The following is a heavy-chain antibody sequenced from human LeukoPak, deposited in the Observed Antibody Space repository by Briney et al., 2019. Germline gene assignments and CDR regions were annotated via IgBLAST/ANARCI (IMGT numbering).Heavy chain of an antibody. CDR2: INHSGST. D-gene: IGHD6-19*01. V-gene: IGHV4-34*01. Sequence: PSETLSLTCAVYGGSFSGYYWSWIRQPPGKGLEWIGEINHSGSTNYNPSLKSRVTISVDTSKNQFSLKLSSVTAADTAVYYCARHLSGYSSGWHQTGDDAFDIWGQGTMVTVSS. CDR1: GGSFSGYY. CDR3: ARHLSGYSSGWHQTGDDAFDI. J-gene: IGHJ3*02.